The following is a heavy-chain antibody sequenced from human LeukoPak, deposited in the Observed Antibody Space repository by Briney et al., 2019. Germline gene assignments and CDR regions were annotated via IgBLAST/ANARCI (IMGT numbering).Heavy chain of an antibody. D-gene: IGHD3-16*02. CDR1: GFSFSAYW. Sequence: GGSLKLSCVASGFSFSAYWMSWVRQAPGKGLEWVANIKEDGSEKYYVDSVKGRFTMSRDNAKNSVYLQMNRLRVEDTAVYYCAKRSYRGVIGLYYYYYMDVWGKGTPVTVSS. V-gene: IGHV3-7*01. CDR3: AKRSYRGVIGLYYYYYMDV. J-gene: IGHJ6*03. CDR2: IKEDGSEK.